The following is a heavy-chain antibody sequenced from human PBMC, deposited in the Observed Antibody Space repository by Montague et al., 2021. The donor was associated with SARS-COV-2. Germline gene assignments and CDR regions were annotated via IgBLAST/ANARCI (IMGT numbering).Heavy chain of an antibody. Sequence: SLRLSCAASGFTVSSNYMSWVRQAPGKGLEWVSVIYSGGSTYYADSVKGRFTISSHNSKNTLYLQMNSLRAEDTAVYYCAGSNWSSGSYYQLDYWGQGTLVTVSS. V-gene: IGHV3-53*04. D-gene: IGHD3-10*01. CDR2: IYSGGST. CDR1: GFTVSSNY. CDR3: AGSNWSSGSYYQLDY. J-gene: IGHJ4*02.